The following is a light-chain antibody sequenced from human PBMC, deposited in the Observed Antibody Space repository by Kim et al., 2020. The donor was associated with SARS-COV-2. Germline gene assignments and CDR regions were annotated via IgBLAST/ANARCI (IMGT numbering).Light chain of an antibody. V-gene: IGLV4-69*01. CDR3: QTWGTGIRV. CDR2: LNSDGSH. Sequence: ASVKLTCTLSSGHSSDAIAWHQQQPEKGPRYLMKLNSDGSHSKGDWIPDRFSGSSSGAERYLTISSLQSEDEADYYCQTWGTGIRVFGGGTKLTVL. CDR1: SGHSSDA. J-gene: IGLJ3*02.